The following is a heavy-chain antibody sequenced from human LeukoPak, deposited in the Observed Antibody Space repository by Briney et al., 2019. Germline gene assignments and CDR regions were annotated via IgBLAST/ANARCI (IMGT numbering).Heavy chain of an antibody. Sequence: ASMKVSCKPSGYIFTTYYIHWVRQAPGQGLEWMGWINPNSGGTDYAQKFQGRVTMTRDTSISTAYMELSRLTYDDTAVYYCARGVGGGSLGRFDPWGQGTLVTVSS. CDR2: INPNSGGT. V-gene: IGHV1-2*02. D-gene: IGHD2-15*01. CDR3: ARGVGGGSLGRFDP. CDR1: GYIFTTYY. J-gene: IGHJ5*02.